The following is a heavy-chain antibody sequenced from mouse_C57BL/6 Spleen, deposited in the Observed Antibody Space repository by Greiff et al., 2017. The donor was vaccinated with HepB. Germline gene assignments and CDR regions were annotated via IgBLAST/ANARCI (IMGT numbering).Heavy chain of an antibody. Sequence: VHVKQSGPELVKPGASVKISCKASGYSFTDYNMNWVKQSNGKSLEWIGVINPNYGTTSYNQKFKGKATLTVDQSSSTAYMQLNSLTSEDSAVYYCAAAYYSNYFDYWGQGTTLTVSS. V-gene: IGHV1-39*01. J-gene: IGHJ2*01. CDR2: INPNYGTT. D-gene: IGHD2-5*01. CDR3: AAAYYSNYFDY. CDR1: GYSFTDYN.